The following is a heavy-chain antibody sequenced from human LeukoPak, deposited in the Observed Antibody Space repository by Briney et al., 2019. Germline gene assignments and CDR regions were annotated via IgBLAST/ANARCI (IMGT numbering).Heavy chain of an antibody. CDR1: GYTFTSHG. V-gene: IGHV1-18*01. D-gene: IGHD1-14*01. Sequence: VASVKVSCKASGYTFTSHGFSWVRQAPGQGLEWMGWISPFNGNTNYAEKFRARVTMTTDTSTSTAAMELRSLRSDDTGVYYCARGSLGWGSEPEYFDYWGQGTLVTVSS. CDR2: ISPFNGNT. J-gene: IGHJ4*01. CDR3: ARGSLGWGSEPEYFDY.